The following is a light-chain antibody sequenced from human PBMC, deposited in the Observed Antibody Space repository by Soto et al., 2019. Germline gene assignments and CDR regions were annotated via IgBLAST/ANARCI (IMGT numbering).Light chain of an antibody. V-gene: IGLV2-23*02. CDR3: CSYTRSSTYV. Sequence: QSALTQPASVSGSPGQSITISCTGTSSDVGNYNLVSWYQQHPGKAPKLMIYEVNKRPSGVSNRFSGSKSGNTASLTISGLQAEDKADYFCCSYTRSSTYVFGTGTKVTVL. J-gene: IGLJ1*01. CDR1: SSDVGNYNL. CDR2: EVN.